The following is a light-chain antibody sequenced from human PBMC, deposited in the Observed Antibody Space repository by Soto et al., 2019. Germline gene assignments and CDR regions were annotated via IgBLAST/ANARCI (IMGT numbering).Light chain of an antibody. CDR2: GAS. CDR1: QSVSSN. V-gene: IGKV3D-15*01. J-gene: IGKJ4*01. Sequence: ETVMTQSPGTLSVSPGESATLSCGTSQSVSSNLAWYQQKPGQAPRLLIYGASTRATGIPARFSGSGSGTEFTLTISYXXXXXSAVYFCQQYHDWVTFGGGTRVEI. CDR3: QQYHDWVT.